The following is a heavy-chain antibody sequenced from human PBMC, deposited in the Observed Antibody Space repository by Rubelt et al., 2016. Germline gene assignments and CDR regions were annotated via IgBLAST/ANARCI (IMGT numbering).Heavy chain of an antibody. Sequence: QVRLVESGGGVVQPGRSLGLSCAASGFSFSRYAMHWVRQAPGKGLEWVASISYDGTETYYTDSVKGRFTISRDDSKRTVFVQMNSLRGEDTAVYYCAREGWRFGCPLEDGGSLDYWGQGTLVTVSS. CDR1: GFSFSRYA. V-gene: IGHV3-30*04. D-gene: IGHD2-15*01. CDR2: ISYDGTET. CDR3: AREGWRFGCPLEDGGSLDY. J-gene: IGHJ4*02.